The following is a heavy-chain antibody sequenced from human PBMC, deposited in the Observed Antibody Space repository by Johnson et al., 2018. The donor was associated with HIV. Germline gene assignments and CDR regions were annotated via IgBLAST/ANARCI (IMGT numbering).Heavy chain of an antibody. CDR3: AKVPYGGSADDAFDI. J-gene: IGHJ3*02. CDR2: ISWKGGST. Sequence: VQLVESGGGVVRPGGSLRLSCAASGFTFDDYGMSWVRQAPGKGLEWVSGISWKGGSTGYADSVKGRFTISKDNAKNSLYLQMNSLRAEDTAVYDCAKVPYGGSADDAFDIWGQGTMVTVSS. CDR1: GFTFDDYG. D-gene: IGHD1-26*01. V-gene: IGHV3-20*01.